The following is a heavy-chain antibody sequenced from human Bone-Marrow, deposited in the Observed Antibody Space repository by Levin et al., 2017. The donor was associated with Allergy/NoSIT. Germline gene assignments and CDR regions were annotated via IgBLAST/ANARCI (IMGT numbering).Heavy chain of an antibody. Sequence: SQTLSLTCNVSSGSISSYYWNWIRQSAGRGLEWIGRIYPSGSTNYNPSLRGRITMSLDTSKNEFSLKLTSVTAADTAVYYCARGSMISRYYGLDVWGQGTTVTVSS. D-gene: IGHD3/OR15-3a*01. J-gene: IGHJ6*02. CDR2: IYPSGST. CDR3: ARGSMISRYYGLDV. V-gene: IGHV4-4*07. CDR1: SGSISSYY.